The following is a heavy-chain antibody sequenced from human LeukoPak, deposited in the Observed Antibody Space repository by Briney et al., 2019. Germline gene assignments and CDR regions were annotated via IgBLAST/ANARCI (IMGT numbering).Heavy chain of an antibody. CDR1: GGTFSSYA. CDR3: ARASRDSSGYQQYYYYYYYMDV. J-gene: IGHJ6*03. CDR2: IIPIFGTA. Sequence: SVKVSCKASGGTFSSYAISWVRQAPGQGLEWMGGIIPIFGTANYAQKFQGRVTITTGESTSTAYMELSSLRSEDTAVYYCARASRDSSGYQQYYYYYYYMDVWGKGTTVTVSS. D-gene: IGHD3-22*01. V-gene: IGHV1-69*05.